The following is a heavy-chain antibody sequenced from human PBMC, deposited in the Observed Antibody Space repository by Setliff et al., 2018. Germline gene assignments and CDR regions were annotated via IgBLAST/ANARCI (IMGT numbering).Heavy chain of an antibody. CDR1: GYTFSDYR. Sequence: ASVKVSCKASGYTFSDYRISWVRLAPGQGLEWMGWISPYTGNTFYAPQFQGRVIMTTDTSTNTAYMDLRSLRSDDTAVYYCARINFYVSSGYYYAPDLWGQGTLVTVSS. CDR3: ARINFYVSSGYYYAPDL. J-gene: IGHJ5*02. CDR2: ISPYTGNT. V-gene: IGHV1-18*01. D-gene: IGHD3-22*01.